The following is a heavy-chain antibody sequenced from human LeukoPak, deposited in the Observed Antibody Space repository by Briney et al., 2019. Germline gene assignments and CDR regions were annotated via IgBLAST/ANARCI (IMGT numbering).Heavy chain of an antibody. V-gene: IGHV3-7*03. J-gene: IGHJ1*01. CDR3: AREDGTFQY. Sequence: GSLRLSCVASGFSFSKYWMNWVRQAPGKGLEWVANIKPDGSEKHYVDSVRGRFTISRDNAKNSLYLQMNSLRVEDTAVYYFAREDGTFQYWGQGTLVTVSS. CDR1: GFSFSKYW. CDR2: IKPDGSEK.